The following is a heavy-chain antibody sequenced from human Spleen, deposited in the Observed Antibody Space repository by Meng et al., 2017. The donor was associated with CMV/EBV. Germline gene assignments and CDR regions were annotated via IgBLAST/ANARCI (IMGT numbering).Heavy chain of an antibody. V-gene: IGHV3-23*01. CDR3: ARVLEDVVVVVPNYYYGMDV. CDR2: ISGSGYST. J-gene: IGHJ6*01. CDR1: GFTFSSYA. D-gene: IGHD2-15*01. Sequence: ETLSLTCAASGFTFSSYAMSWVRQAPGKGLEWVSAISGSGYSTYYTDSVKGRFTISRDNVKNSVYLQMNSLRAEDTAMYYCARVLEDVVVVVPNYYYGMDVWGQGTTVTVSS.